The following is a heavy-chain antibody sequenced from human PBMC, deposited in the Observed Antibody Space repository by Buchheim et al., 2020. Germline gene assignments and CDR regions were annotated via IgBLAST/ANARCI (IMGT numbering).Heavy chain of an antibody. D-gene: IGHD2-2*01. V-gene: IGHV3-33*01. Sequence: QVQLVESGGGVVQPGRSLRLSCAASGFTFSSYGMHWARQAPGKGLEWVAVIWYDGSNKYYADSVKGRFTISRDNSKNTLYLQMNSLRAEDTAVYYCARAKGHTLPAFDYWGQGTL. CDR2: IWYDGSNK. J-gene: IGHJ4*02. CDR3: ARAKGHTLPAFDY. CDR1: GFTFSSYG.